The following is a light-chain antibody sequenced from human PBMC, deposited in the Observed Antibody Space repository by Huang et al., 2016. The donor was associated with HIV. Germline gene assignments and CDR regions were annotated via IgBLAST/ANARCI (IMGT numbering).Light chain of an antibody. CDR2: AAS. J-gene: IGKJ2*01. CDR1: QNINTY. CDR3: QQSYSTPYT. V-gene: IGKV1-39*01. Sequence: DIQMTQSPPSLSASIGDSVTITCRASQNINTYLNWYRHKPGEAPDLLIHAASTLQNGVASRFSGGGSGTHFTLTINHLQPDDFGTYYCQQSYSTPYTFGRGTRVDIK.